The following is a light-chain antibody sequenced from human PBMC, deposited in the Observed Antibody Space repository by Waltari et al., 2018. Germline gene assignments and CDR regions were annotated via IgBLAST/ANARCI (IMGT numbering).Light chain of an antibody. Sequence: QSALTQPPSASGAPGQSVTISCTGTSSDVGGYTYVSWYQQHPGEAPKILNYEVSKRPSGVPNRFSGSKSGNTASLTVPGLQAEDEGDYYCSSYAGRNTLFGGGTKLTVL. CDR3: SSYAGRNTL. CDR1: SSDVGGYTY. V-gene: IGLV2-8*01. CDR2: EVS. J-gene: IGLJ2*01.